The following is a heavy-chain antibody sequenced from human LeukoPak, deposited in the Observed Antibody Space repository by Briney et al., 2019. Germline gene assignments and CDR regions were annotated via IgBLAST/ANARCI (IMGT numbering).Heavy chain of an antibody. D-gene: IGHD3-16*01. Sequence: GESLKISFKGSGYRFTSYWISWVRQMPGKGLEWMGRIDPSDSYTKYSPSFQGHVTISADKSISTAYLQWSSLKASDTAMYYCASRGNPIDYWGQGTLVTVSS. J-gene: IGHJ4*02. CDR1: GYRFTSYW. CDR3: ASRGNPIDY. V-gene: IGHV5-10-1*01. CDR2: IDPSDSYT.